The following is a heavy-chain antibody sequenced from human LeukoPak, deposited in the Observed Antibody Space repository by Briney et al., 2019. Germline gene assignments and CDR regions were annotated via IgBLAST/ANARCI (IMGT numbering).Heavy chain of an antibody. V-gene: IGHV3-33*06. CDR2: IWYDGSNK. J-gene: IGHJ4*02. D-gene: IGHD6-13*01. CDR1: GFTFSSYG. Sequence: GRSLRLSCAASGFTFSSYGMHWVRQAPGKGLEWVAVIWYDGSNKYYADSVKGRFTISRDNSKNTLYLQMNSQRAEDTAVYYCAKEYSSSWPVGIDYWGQGTLVTVSS. CDR3: AKEYSSSWPVGIDY.